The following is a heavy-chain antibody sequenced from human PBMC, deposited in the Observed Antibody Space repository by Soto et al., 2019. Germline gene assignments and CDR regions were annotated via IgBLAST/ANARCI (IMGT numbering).Heavy chain of an antibody. V-gene: IGHV4-34*01. Sequence: QVLLQQWGAGLLKPSETLSLTCAVYGGSFSAYYWSWIRQPPGKGLEWIGEINHSGSTNYNPSLKSRVTISVDTSKNQFSLKLSYVTAADTAVYYCARTSRFEYWGQGTLVTVSS. J-gene: IGHJ4*02. CDR3: ARTSRFEY. CDR1: GGSFSAYY. CDR2: INHSGST. D-gene: IGHD6-6*01.